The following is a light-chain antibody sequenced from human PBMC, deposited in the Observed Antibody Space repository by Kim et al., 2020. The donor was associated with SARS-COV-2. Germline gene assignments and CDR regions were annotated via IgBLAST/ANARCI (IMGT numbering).Light chain of an antibody. Sequence: VSQGERATRSCKASGSVSGNFVWYEQNTGHSPRLVICGASTRATGIPARFCRRVSGTEFTLTISSQQSEDFAVYYCQQYNNWPPTFGRGTKVDIK. J-gene: IGKJ1*01. CDR3: QQYNNWPPT. CDR1: GSVSGN. CDR2: GAS. V-gene: IGKV3-15*01.